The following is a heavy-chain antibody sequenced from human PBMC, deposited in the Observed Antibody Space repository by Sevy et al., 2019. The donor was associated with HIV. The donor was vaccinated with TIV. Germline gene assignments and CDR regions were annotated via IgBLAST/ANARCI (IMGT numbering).Heavy chain of an antibody. J-gene: IGHJ4*02. CDR1: GFTFSKYP. V-gene: IGHV3-21*01. CDR2: ISSSSNYI. CDR3: VRGGGCSSSSCLLYFDY. D-gene: IGHD2-15*01. Sequence: GGSLRLSCVVSGFTFSKYPMNWVRQAPGKGLEWVSSISSSSNYIYYGDSVKGRFTSSRDNAKNSLYLQMNSLRADDTAVYYCVRGGGCSSSSCLLYFDYWGQGILVTVSS.